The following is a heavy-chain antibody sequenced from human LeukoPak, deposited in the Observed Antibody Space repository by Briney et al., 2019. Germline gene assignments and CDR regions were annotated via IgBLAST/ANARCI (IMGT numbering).Heavy chain of an antibody. CDR2: IYYSGST. CDR3: ARSCGGGSCNHFYYGMDV. D-gene: IGHD2-15*01. Sequence: SETLSLTCTVSNGSISSYYWSWIRQPPGKGLEWIGFIYYSGSTNYNPSLKSRVTISVDTSKNQYSLKLTSVTAADTAMYYCARSCGGGSCNHFYYGMDVWGQGTAVTVSS. V-gene: IGHV4-59*08. J-gene: IGHJ6*02. CDR1: NGSISSYY.